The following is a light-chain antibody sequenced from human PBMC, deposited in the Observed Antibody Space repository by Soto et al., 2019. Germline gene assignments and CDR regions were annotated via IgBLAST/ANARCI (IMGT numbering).Light chain of an antibody. J-gene: IGKJ5*01. CDR3: QQYNNWPPKIT. CDR1: QSISGT. V-gene: IGKV3-15*01. Sequence: EIVMTQSPATLSVSPGGRSTLSCMAIQSISGTLSWYQQKPGQAPRLLIHGASTRATGFPARFSGSGSGTEFTLTISSLQSEDFAVYYCQQYNNWPPKITFGPGTRLDIK. CDR2: GAS.